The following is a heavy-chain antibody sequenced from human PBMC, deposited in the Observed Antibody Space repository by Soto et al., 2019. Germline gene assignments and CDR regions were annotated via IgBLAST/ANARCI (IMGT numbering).Heavy chain of an antibody. CDR1: EFTFSNAW. Sequence: GGSLRLSCAASEFTFSNAWMSWVRQAPGKGLEWVGRIKSKTDGGTTDYAAPVKGRFTISRDDSKNTLYLQMNSLKTEDTAVYYCTTYDVWGSYRPYFDYWGQGTLVTVSS. CDR2: IKSKTDGGTT. D-gene: IGHD3-16*02. J-gene: IGHJ4*02. V-gene: IGHV3-15*01. CDR3: TTYDVWGSYRPYFDY.